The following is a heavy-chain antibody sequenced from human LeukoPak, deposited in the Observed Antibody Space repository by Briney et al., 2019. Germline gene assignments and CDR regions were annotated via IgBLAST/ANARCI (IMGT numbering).Heavy chain of an antibody. D-gene: IGHD6-19*01. Sequence: GGSLRLSCAASGFTFSTDWMSWVREARGPEPEWVANIKRDGSAKDYVGSVKGRFTISRDNAKNSLYLQMDSLRVEDTAIYYCARGSSGWNVDHWGQGTLVTVSS. CDR1: GFTFSTDW. J-gene: IGHJ5*02. CDR3: ARGSSGWNVDH. V-gene: IGHV3-7*01. CDR2: IKRDGSAK.